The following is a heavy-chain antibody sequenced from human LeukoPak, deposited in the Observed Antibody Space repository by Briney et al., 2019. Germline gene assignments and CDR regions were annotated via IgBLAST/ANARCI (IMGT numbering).Heavy chain of an antibody. CDR1: DGSISSYY. Sequence: PSETLSLTCAVSDGSISSYYWSWIRQPPGKGLEWIGFFYYSGSTNYNPSLKSRVTISVDTSKNHFSLKLSSVTAADTAVYYCARGPGGYSYGYYFDYWGQGTLVTVSS. CDR2: FYYSGST. CDR3: ARGPGGYSYGYYFDY. J-gene: IGHJ4*02. V-gene: IGHV4-59*01. D-gene: IGHD5-18*01.